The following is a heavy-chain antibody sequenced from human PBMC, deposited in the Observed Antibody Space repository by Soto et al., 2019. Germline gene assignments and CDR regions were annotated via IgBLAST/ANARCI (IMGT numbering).Heavy chain of an antibody. D-gene: IGHD1-1*01. Sequence: PSETLSLTCTVSGGSISSTRYYWGWIRQPPGKGLEWIGTTYYTGSTYYNPSLKGRVTISVDMSKNQFSLKVRSVTAADTAVYYCVSGPGTTADYWGQGTLVTVSS. CDR3: VSGPGTTADY. CDR1: GGSISSTRYY. J-gene: IGHJ4*02. CDR2: TYYTGST. V-gene: IGHV4-39*01.